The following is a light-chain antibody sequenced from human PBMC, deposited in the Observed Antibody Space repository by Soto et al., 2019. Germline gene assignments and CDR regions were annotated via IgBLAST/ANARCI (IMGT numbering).Light chain of an antibody. CDR2: WAS. V-gene: IGKV4-1*01. J-gene: IGKJ1*01. CDR3: QQYYTSWWS. Sequence: EILVTQSPDSLAVSLGERATINCKSSQSFLYSSNNKNYLAWYQQKPRQPPKLLIYWASTRESGVPDRFSGSGSGTDFTLTISSLQAEDVAVYYCQQYYTSWWSFGQGTKVDIK. CDR1: QSFLYSSNNKNY.